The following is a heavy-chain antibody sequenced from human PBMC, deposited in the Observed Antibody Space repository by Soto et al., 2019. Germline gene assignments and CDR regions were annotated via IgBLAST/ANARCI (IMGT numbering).Heavy chain of an antibody. J-gene: IGHJ1*01. CDR3: ATWGGLRFPRVL. CDR2: IHHTGTT. D-gene: IGHD3-16*01. Sequence: QVQLQESGPGLVKPSGTLSLTCVVSGASIFSDDWWTWVRQPPGKGLEWLGEIHHTGTTNYNSSLHSRVTITLDKKNNHFSLRLITVPAADTAIYYCATWGGLRFPRVLWGRGTLVTVSS. CDR1: GASIFSDDW. V-gene: IGHV4-4*02.